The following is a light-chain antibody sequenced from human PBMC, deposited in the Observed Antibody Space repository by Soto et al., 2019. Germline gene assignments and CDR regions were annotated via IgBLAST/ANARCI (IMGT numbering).Light chain of an antibody. CDR2: GAS. CDR3: KQYSNWPPGRIT. Sequence: EIVMTQSPATLSVSPGERATLSCRASQSISSNLAWYQQQPGQAPRLLIYGASTRATGIPARFSGSGSGTEFTLIISSLQSEDFGLYYCKQYSNWPPGRITFGGGTKVEIK. CDR1: QSISSN. J-gene: IGKJ4*01. V-gene: IGKV3-15*01.